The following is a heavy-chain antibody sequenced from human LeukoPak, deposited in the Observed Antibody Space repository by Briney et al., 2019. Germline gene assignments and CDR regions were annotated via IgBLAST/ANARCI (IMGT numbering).Heavy chain of an antibody. CDR3: AKSEGYCSDTSCNPHNWFDP. J-gene: IGHJ5*02. CDR1: GGTFSSYA. V-gene: IGHV7-4-1*02. CDR2: INTNTGKP. Sequence: GSSVKVSCKASGGTFSSYAISWVRQAPGQGLEWIGWINTNTGKPTYAQGFTGRFVFSLDTSVSTAYLQISSLKAEDTAVFYCAKSEGYCSDTSCNPHNWFDPWGQGTLVTVSS. D-gene: IGHD2-2*01.